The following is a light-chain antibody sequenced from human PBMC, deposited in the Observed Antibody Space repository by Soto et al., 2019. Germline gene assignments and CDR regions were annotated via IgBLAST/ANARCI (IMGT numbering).Light chain of an antibody. CDR1: QALVHTNGNIY. CDR3: MQGTHSPHT. J-gene: IGKJ2*01. Sequence: DVVLTQSPLFLPVTLGQPASISCRSSQALVHTNGNIYLNWFQQRPGQSPRRLIYRVSNRDSGVADRFSGSGSGTDFTLKISRVEAEDVGIYYCMQGTHSPHTFGQGTKLEIK. V-gene: IGKV2-30*02. CDR2: RVS.